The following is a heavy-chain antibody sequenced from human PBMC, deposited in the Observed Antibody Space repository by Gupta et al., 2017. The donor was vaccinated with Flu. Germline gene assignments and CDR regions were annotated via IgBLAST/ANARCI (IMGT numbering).Heavy chain of an antibody. V-gene: IGHV3-48*01. CDR3: ARDNKQWLVGWFDP. CDR2: ISSSSSTI. D-gene: IGHD6-19*01. J-gene: IGHJ5*02. Sequence: QSPGKGLEWVSYISSSSSTIYYADSVKGRFTISRDNAKNSLYLQMNSLRAEDTAVYYWARDNKQWLVGWFDPWGQGTLVTVSS.